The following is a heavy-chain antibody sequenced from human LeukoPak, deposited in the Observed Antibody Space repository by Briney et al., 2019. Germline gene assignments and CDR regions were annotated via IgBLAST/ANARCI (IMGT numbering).Heavy chain of an antibody. CDR1: GGSISSSSYY. V-gene: IGHV4-39*01. Sequence: SETLSLTCTVSGGSISSSSYYWGWIRQPPGKGLEWIGSIYYSGSTYYNPSLKSRVTISVDTSKNQFSLKLSSVTAADTAVYYCASHRADAYCSSTSCYYYYGMDVWGQGTTVTVSS. J-gene: IGHJ6*02. D-gene: IGHD2-2*01. CDR3: ASHRADAYCSSTSCYYYYGMDV. CDR2: IYYSGST.